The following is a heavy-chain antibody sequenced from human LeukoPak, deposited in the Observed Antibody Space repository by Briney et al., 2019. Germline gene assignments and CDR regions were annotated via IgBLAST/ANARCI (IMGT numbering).Heavy chain of an antibody. CDR2: ISGSGGST. CDR1: GFTFSSYA. Sequence: GGSLRLSCAASGFTFSSYAMSWVRQAPGKGLEWVSAISGSGGSTYYADSVKGRFTISRDNSKNTLYLQMNSLRAEDTAVYYCAKDVGPMARGVIIYDYWGQGTLVTVSS. CDR3: AKDVGPMARGVIIYDY. V-gene: IGHV3-23*01. D-gene: IGHD3-10*01. J-gene: IGHJ4*02.